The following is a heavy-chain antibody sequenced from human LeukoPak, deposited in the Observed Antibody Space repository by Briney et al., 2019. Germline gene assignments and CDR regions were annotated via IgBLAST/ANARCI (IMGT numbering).Heavy chain of an antibody. D-gene: IGHD3-22*01. V-gene: IGHV3-11*04. Sequence: GGSLRLSCAASGFTFSDYYMSWIRQAPGKGLEWVSYISSSGSTIYYADSVKGRFTISRDNAKNTLYLQMNSLRAEDTAVYYCARDIGGDTYYYDSSGYLDYWGQGTLVTVSS. J-gene: IGHJ4*02. CDR2: ISSSGSTI. CDR3: ARDIGGDTYYYDSSGYLDY. CDR1: GFTFSDYY.